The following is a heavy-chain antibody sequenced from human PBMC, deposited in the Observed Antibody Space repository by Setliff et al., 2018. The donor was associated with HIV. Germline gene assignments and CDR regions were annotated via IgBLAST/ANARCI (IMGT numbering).Heavy chain of an antibody. V-gene: IGHV4-34*01. Sequence: KPSETLSLTCAVYGGSFSGYYWSWIRQPPGKGLEWIGEINDNGSTNYNPSLKSRVTISVDTSKNQFSLKLSSVTAADTAVYYCARVRGRYYYHYAMDVWGQGTTVTVSS. J-gene: IGHJ6*02. CDR2: INDNGST. D-gene: IGHD3-10*01. CDR1: GGSFSGYY. CDR3: ARVRGRYYYHYAMDV.